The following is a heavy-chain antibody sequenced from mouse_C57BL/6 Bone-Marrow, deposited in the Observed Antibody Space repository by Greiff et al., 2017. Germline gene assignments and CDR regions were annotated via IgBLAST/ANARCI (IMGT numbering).Heavy chain of an antibody. CDR2: IYPGSGST. Sequence: QVQLQQSGAELVKPGASVKMSCKASGYTFTSYWITWVKQRPGQGLEWSGDIYPGSGSTKYNEKFKGKATLTVDTSSSTAYMQLSSLTSEDSAVYYCARPYYSNYWYFDVWGTGTSVTVSS. J-gene: IGHJ1*03. CDR1: GYTFTSYW. CDR3: ARPYYSNYWYFDV. V-gene: IGHV1-55*01. D-gene: IGHD2-5*01.